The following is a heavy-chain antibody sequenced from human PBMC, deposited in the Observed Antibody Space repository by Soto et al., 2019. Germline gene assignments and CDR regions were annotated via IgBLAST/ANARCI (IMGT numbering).Heavy chain of an antibody. CDR1: GAALNSGNYY. CDR2: IYVTGAV. CDR3: PRLRIATNNYKWFDP. V-gene: IGHV4-31*03. D-gene: IGHD2-21*01. J-gene: IGHJ5*02. Sequence: PSETLSLTCSVSGAALNSGNYYWSWIRQVPGKGLEWIGHIYVTGAVDYNPSLRDRITISQDTSERQFSLNLRLVTAADTAVYYCPRLRIATNNYKWFDPWGDGTLVTVSS.